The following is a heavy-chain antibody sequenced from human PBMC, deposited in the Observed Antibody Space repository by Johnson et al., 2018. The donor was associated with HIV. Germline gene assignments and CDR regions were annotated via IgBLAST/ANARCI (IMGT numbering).Heavy chain of an antibody. CDR1: GLTFISYW. CDR2: IYSGGST. V-gene: IGHV3-66*01. CDR3: AKASSNSNFDAFDI. Sequence: MQLVESGGGLVKPGGSLRLSCAASGLTFISYWMHWVRQAPGKGLVWVSVIYSGGSTYYADSVKGRFTISRDNSKNTLYLQMNSLRAEDTAVYYCAKASSNSNFDAFDIWGQGTMVTVSS. J-gene: IGHJ3*02. D-gene: IGHD3-3*02.